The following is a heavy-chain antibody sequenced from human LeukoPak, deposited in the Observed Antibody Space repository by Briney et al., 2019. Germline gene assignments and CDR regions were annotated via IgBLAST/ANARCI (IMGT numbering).Heavy chain of an antibody. CDR1: GYTFTSYG. CDR3: ARDVGSGDGHNLDS. Sequence: ASVKVCCKGAGYTFTSYGFSWVRQAPGQGLEWIGWISAYSGNKKYGQRFQDRLTMTTDASTSTSYMELRSLGSDDTAVYYCARDVGSGDGHNLDSWGHGTLVIVSS. J-gene: IGHJ5*01. V-gene: IGHV1-18*01. D-gene: IGHD5-24*01. CDR2: ISAYSGNK.